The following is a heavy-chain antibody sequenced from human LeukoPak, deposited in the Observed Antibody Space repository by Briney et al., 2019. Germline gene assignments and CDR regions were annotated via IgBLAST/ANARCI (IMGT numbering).Heavy chain of an antibody. CDR1: GGTFSSYA. Sequence: SVKVSCKASGGTFSSYAISWVRQAPGQGLEWTGGIIPIFGTANYAQKFQGRVTITTDESTSTAYMELSSLRSEDTAVYYCARDVTACGGDCINWFDPWGQGTLVTVSS. J-gene: IGHJ5*02. CDR3: ARDVTACGGDCINWFDP. D-gene: IGHD2-21*02. CDR2: IIPIFGTA. V-gene: IGHV1-69*05.